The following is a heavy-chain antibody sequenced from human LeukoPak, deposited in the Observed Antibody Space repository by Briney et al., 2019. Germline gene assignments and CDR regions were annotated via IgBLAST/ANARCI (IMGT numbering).Heavy chain of an antibody. J-gene: IGHJ4*02. CDR1: GDSVSSNSAA. Sequence: SQTLSLTCAISGDSVSSNSAAWNWIRLSPSRGLEWLGRTYYRSKWSNDYAVSVKSRISINADTSKNQFSMHLNSVTPEDAAMYLCARGVSGSGFDYWGQGTLVTVSS. V-gene: IGHV6-1*01. CDR3: ARGVSGSGFDY. D-gene: IGHD3-10*01. CDR2: TYYRSKWSN.